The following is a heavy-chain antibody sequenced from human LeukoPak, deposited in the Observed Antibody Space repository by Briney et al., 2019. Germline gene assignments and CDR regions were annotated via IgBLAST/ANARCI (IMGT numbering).Heavy chain of an antibody. J-gene: IGHJ4*02. CDR2: IYTSGST. V-gene: IGHV4-61*02. CDR1: GASISSDDYY. Sequence: SQTLSLTCTVSGASISSDDYYWSWVRQPAGKGLEWIGRIYTSGSTNYNHSLKSRVTISVDTSKNQFSLTLTSVTAADTAVYYCVRQFDYWGQGTLVTVSS. CDR3: VRQFDY.